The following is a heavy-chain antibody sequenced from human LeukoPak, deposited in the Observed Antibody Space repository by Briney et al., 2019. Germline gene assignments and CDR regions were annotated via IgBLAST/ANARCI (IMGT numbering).Heavy chain of an antibody. J-gene: IGHJ4*02. CDR2: ISGSGGST. V-gene: IGHV3-23*01. Sequence: GGTLRLSCAASGFTFSSYGMSWVRQAPGKGLEWVSAISGSGGSTYYADSVKGRFTISRDNSKNTLYLQMNSLRAEDTAVYYCARAKSSDAINMIVVDQWVYYFDYWGQGTLVTVSS. CDR3: ARAKSSDAINMIVVDQWVYYFDY. CDR1: GFTFSSYG. D-gene: IGHD3-22*01.